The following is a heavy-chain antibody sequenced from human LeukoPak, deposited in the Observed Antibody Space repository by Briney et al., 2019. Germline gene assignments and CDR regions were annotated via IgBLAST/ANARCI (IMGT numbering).Heavy chain of an antibody. Sequence: PSETLSLTCTVSGGSISSGGYYWSWIRQPPGKGLEWIGYIYHSGSTYYNPSLKSRVTISVDRSKNQFSLKLSSVTAADTAVYYCARGSPRSSSSFDYWGQGTLVTVSS. CDR1: GGSISSGGYY. D-gene: IGHD6-6*01. CDR3: ARGSPRSSSSFDY. CDR2: IYHSGST. V-gene: IGHV4-30-2*01. J-gene: IGHJ4*02.